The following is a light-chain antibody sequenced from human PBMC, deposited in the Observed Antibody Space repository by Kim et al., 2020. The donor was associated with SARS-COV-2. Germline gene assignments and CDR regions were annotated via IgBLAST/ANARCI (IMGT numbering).Light chain of an antibody. J-gene: IGLJ3*02. CDR2: GKN. V-gene: IGLV3-19*01. CDR1: SLRSYY. CDR3: KSRDSSGNHWG. Sequence: SSELTQDPAVSVALGQTVRITCQGDSLRSYYASWYQQKPGQAPVLVIYGKNNRPSGIPDRFSGSSSGNTASLTITGAQAEDEADYYCKSRDSSGNHWGFG.